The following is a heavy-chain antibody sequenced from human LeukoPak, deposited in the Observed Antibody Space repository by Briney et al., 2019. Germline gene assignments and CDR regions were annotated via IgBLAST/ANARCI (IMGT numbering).Heavy chain of an antibody. CDR1: RFTFPDYA. CDR2: ISGDGGST. J-gene: IGHJ4*02. Sequence: GCLRLSCAAPRFTFPDYAMHSVRPAPGKRLEWVSLISGDGGSTYDADSVKGRLTISRHKSKSSLYLQMNSLRTEDTALYYSAKDIGYYGSGSYGVDYWGQGTLVTVSS. D-gene: IGHD3-10*01. CDR3: AKDIGYYGSGSYGVDY. V-gene: IGHV3-43*02.